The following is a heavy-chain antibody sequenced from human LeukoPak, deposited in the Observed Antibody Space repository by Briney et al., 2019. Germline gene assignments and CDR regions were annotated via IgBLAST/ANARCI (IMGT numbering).Heavy chain of an antibody. CDR1: GFTFSTYN. D-gene: IGHD1-26*01. Sequence: GALRLSCAASGFTFSTYNMNWVRHAPGKGLEWISSITSSSSYIYYADSVKGRFTISRDNAKNSLYLQMNSLSPDDTAVYFCARDPYSGNYGNDYYYYMDVWGKGTTVTVSS. J-gene: IGHJ6*03. CDR2: ITSSSSYI. V-gene: IGHV3-21*06. CDR3: ARDPYSGNYGNDYYYYMDV.